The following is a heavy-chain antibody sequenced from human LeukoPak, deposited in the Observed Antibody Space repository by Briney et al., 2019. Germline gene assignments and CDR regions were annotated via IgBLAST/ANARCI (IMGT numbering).Heavy chain of an antibody. V-gene: IGHV1-18*01. D-gene: IGHD3-22*01. CDR3: AFDSSGYSEDFDY. CDR1: GYTLSSSG. CDR2: ISADNGNT. J-gene: IGHJ4*02. Sequence: GASVKVSCKVSGYTLSSSGINWVRQAPGHGLEWMGWISADNGNTHYAQKIQGRVTMTTDTSTSTAYMELRSLRSDDTAVYYCAFDSSGYSEDFDYWGQGTVVTVSS.